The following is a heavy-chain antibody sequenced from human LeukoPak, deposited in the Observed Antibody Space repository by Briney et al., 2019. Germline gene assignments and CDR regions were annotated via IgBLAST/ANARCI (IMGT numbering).Heavy chain of an antibody. J-gene: IGHJ5*02. CDR2: IYDSGST. D-gene: IGHD5-24*01. V-gene: IGHV4-59*01. CDR3: ARRDGYNSIP. Sequence: SETLSLTCTVSGGSISSDYWSWIRQPPGKGLECIGYIYDSGSTNYDPSLKSRVTISVDTSRNQFSLKLSSVTAADTAVYYCARRDGYNSIPWGQGTLVTVSS. CDR1: GGSISSDY.